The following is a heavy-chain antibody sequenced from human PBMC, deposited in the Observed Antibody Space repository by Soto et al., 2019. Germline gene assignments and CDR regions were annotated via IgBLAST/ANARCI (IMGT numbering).Heavy chain of an antibody. CDR3: WLRVDWLSKFDY. CDR1: GGTFSSYA. Sequence: QVQLVQSGAEVKKPGSSVKVSCKASGGTFSSYAISWVRQAPGQGLEWMGGIIPIFGTANYAQKFQGRVTITADESTSTAYRELSSLRSEDTAVYYCWLRVDWLSKFDYWGQGTLVTVSS. CDR2: IIPIFGTA. J-gene: IGHJ4*02. V-gene: IGHV1-69*12. D-gene: IGHD3-9*01.